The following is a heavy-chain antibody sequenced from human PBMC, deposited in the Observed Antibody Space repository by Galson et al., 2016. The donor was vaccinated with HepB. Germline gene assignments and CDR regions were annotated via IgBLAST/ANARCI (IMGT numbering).Heavy chain of an antibody. J-gene: IGHJ6*04. CDR2: IGTADNT. V-gene: IGHV3-13*01. Sequence: SLRLSCAASGFTFSIYDMHWVRQAPGRGLEWVSVIGTADNTDYAASVKGRFTIAREDAKNSFYLQMNTLRAGDTAVYYCARDGGYSGYDAYGLDVWGKGTTVTVSS. CDR3: ARDGGYSGYDAYGLDV. D-gene: IGHD5-12*01. CDR1: GFTFSIYD.